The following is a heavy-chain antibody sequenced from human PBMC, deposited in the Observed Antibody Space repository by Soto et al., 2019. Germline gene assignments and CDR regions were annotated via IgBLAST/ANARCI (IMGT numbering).Heavy chain of an antibody. V-gene: IGHV1-69*01. CDR2: ILPIFGST. CDR3: ATGGRGYSYAPRFYFEY. CDR1: GAIFSSNA. Sequence: QVQLVQSGAEVKKPGSSVKVTCKASGAIFSSNAISWVRQAPGQGLEWMGGILPIFGSTNYAQKFQGRVTIPADESTRTAYMELSSLKSEDTAVYYCATGGRGYSYAPRFYFEYWGQGTLVTVSS. J-gene: IGHJ4*02. D-gene: IGHD5-18*01.